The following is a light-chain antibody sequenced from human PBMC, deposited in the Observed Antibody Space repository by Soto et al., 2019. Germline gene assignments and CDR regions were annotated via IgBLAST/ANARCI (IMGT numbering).Light chain of an antibody. J-gene: IGKJ1*01. V-gene: IGKV1-39*01. CDR1: QGISDY. CDR3: QQTYSFPWT. CDR2: TAS. Sequence: DIQMTQSPSSLSASVGDRVTISCRASQGISDYLSRFQQKPGEAPKLLINTASTLQSGVPIRFSGAGSRTHFSLTISGLQPEDSATYYCQQTYSFPWTFGQGTRVDIK.